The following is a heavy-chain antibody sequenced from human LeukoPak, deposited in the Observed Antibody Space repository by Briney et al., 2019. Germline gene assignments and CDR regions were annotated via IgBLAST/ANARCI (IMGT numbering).Heavy chain of an antibody. CDR2: ISGSGGNR. Sequence: QPGGSLRLSCAAPGFTYINYAMNWVRQAPGKGLEWVSRISGSGGNRHYADSVKRRFTISRDNSTKTLDLQMNSLTVEDTALYYCAKDRGTGFLHDWTVSSWGQGTRVTVSS. V-gene: IGHV3-23*01. CDR3: AKDRGTGFLHDWTVSS. J-gene: IGHJ4*02. D-gene: IGHD3/OR15-3a*01. CDR1: GFTYINYA.